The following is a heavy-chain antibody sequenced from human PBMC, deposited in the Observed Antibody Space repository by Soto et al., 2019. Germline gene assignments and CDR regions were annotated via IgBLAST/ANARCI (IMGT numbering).Heavy chain of an antibody. D-gene: IGHD6-13*01. CDR2: IWYDGSNK. CDR3: ARDRIAAAGSCWFDP. V-gene: IGHV3-33*01. J-gene: IGHJ5*02. Sequence: GGSLRLSCAASGFTFSIYGMHWFRQAPGKGLEWVAVIWYDGSNKYYADSVKGRFTISRDNSKNTLYLQMNSLRAEDTAVYYCARDRIAAAGSCWFDPWGQGTLVTAPQ. CDR1: GFTFSIYG.